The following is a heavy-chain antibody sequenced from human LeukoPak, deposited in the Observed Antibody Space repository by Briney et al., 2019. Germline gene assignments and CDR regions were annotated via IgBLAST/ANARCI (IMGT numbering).Heavy chain of an antibody. CDR1: GDSISSDNSY. J-gene: IGHJ3*02. V-gene: IGHV4-39*01. Sequence: ASETLSLTCTVSGDSISSDNSYWGWIRQPPGKGLEWIGSIFYTGSTYYNPSLKSRVTISVDTSKNQLSLKLSSVTAADTALYYCARHGDRTHPDAFDIWGQGTMVTVSS. CDR2: IFYTGST. D-gene: IGHD2-15*01. CDR3: ARHGDRTHPDAFDI.